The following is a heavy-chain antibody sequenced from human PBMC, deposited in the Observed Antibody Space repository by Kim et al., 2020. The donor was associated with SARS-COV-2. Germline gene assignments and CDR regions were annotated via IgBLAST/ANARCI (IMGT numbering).Heavy chain of an antibody. CDR3: ARRPVYQLLFPYYGMDV. CDR1: GGSISSSSYY. D-gene: IGHD2-2*01. CDR2: IYYSGST. Sequence: SETLSLTCTVSGGSISSSSYYWGWIRQPPGKGLEWIGSIYYSGSTYYNPSLKSRVTISVDTSKNQFSLKLSSVTAADTAVYYCARRPVYQLLFPYYGMDVWGQGTTVTVSS. V-gene: IGHV4-39*01. J-gene: IGHJ6*02.